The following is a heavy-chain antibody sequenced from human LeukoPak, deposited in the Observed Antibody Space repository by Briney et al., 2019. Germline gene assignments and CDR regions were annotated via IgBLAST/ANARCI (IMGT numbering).Heavy chain of an antibody. CDR1: GGSISSRSFD. Sequence: PSQTLSLTCTVSGGSISSRSFDWGWLRQPPGQGLQWLGHIFHSGSTSYTSSFKSRVTILVATSKNQFFLEVNSVTAADTAMYYCARVATSFGGYYFDHWGQGSLVTASS. V-gene: IGHV4-39*07. CDR2: IFHSGST. D-gene: IGHD3-3*01. CDR3: ARVATSFGGYYFDH. J-gene: IGHJ4*02.